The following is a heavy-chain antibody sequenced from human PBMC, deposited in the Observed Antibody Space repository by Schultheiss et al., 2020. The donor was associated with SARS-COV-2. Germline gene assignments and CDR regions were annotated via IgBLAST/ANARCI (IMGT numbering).Heavy chain of an antibody. CDR3: ARDALGYSSGWYQDY. CDR1: GFTFSSYE. CDR2: ISGSGFTI. V-gene: IGHV3-48*03. D-gene: IGHD6-19*01. Sequence: GGSLRLSCLASGFTFSSYEMNWVRQAPGKGLECISYISGSGFTIYYADSVKGRFTISRDNAKNLLYLQMNSLRAEDTAVYYCARDALGYSSGWYQDYWGQGTLVTVSS. J-gene: IGHJ4*02.